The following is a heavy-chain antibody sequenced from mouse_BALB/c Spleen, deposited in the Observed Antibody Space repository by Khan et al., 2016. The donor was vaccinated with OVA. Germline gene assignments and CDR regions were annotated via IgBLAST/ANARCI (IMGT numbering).Heavy chain of an antibody. J-gene: IGHJ4*01. CDR2: IWGDGNT. CDR3: AKDRGYYAMDY. Sequence: QVQLKESGPGLVAPSQSLSITCTVSGFSLTSYGVSWVRQPPGKGLEWLGVIWGDGNTNFHSALRSRLSIRKDNSRSQVFLKLNSLQTDDTATYYCAKDRGYYAMDYWGQGTSVTVSS. CDR1: GFSLTSYG. V-gene: IGHV2-3*01.